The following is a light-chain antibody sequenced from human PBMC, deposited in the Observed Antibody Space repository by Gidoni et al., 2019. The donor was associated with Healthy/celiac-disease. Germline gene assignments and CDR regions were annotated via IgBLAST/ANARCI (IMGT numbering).Light chain of an antibody. Sequence: DIVMTQSPDSLAVSLGERATINCKSSQSVLYSSNNKNYLAWYQQKPGQPPKLLIYWASTRESGVPDRFSGSGSGTDFTLTISSLQAEDVAVYYCQQYYSTHVTFGPXTKVDIK. CDR2: WAS. J-gene: IGKJ3*01. CDR1: QSVLYSSNNKNY. V-gene: IGKV4-1*01. CDR3: QQYYSTHVT.